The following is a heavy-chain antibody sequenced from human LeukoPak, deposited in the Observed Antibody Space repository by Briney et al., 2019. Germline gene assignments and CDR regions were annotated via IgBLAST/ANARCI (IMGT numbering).Heavy chain of an antibody. CDR3: ARSYGSGSYSDFDY. CDR1: GFTFSSYG. V-gene: IGHV3-30*02. D-gene: IGHD3-10*01. J-gene: IGHJ4*02. Sequence: PGGSLRLSCAASGFTFSSYGMHWVRQAPGKGLEWVAFIRYDGSNKYYADSVKGRFTISRDNSKNTLFLQMNSLRAEDTAVYYCARSYGSGSYSDFDYWGQGTLVTVSS. CDR2: IRYDGSNK.